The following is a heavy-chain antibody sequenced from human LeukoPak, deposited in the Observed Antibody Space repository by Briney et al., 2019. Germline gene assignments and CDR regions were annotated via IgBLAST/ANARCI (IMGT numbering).Heavy chain of an antibody. CDR3: ARGLRDIVVVPAAIRLDY. V-gene: IGHV4-34*01. Sequence: SETLSLTCAVYGGSFSGYYWSWIRQPPGKGLEWIGEINHSGSTNYNPSLKSRVTISVDTSKNQFSLKLSSVTAADTAVYYCARGLRDIVVVPAAIRLDYWGRGTLVTVSS. CDR2: INHSGST. J-gene: IGHJ4*02. D-gene: IGHD2-2*02. CDR1: GGSFSGYY.